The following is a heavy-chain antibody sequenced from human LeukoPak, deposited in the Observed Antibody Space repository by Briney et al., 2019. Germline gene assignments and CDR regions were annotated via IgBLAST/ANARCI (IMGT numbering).Heavy chain of an antibody. D-gene: IGHD5-12*01. V-gene: IGHV5-51*01. CDR1: GYSFTTYW. CDR2: IYPGDSDT. CDR3: ARRGPRSGYESFDS. J-gene: IGHJ4*02. Sequence: GESLKISCKGSGYSFTTYWIGWVRQMPGKGLEWMGIIYPGDSDTRYSPSFQGQVTISADKSINTAYLQWRSLKASDTAMYYCARRGPRSGYESFDSWGQGTLVTVSS.